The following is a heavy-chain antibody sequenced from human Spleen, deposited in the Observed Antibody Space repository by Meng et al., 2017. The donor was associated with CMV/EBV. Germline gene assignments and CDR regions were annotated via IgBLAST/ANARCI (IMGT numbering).Heavy chain of an antibody. D-gene: IGHD5-24*01. V-gene: IGHV1-69*10. CDR1: RSHA. J-gene: IGHJ5*02. Sequence: RSHAITWVRQAPGQGLAWMGGIIPLNGITNYAQKFKGRVSMTADKSTSTAYMELISLTSEDTGMYYCARDQGFGWEMATILFGWFDPWGQGTLVTVSS. CDR2: IIPLNGIT. CDR3: ARDQGFGWEMATILFGWFDP.